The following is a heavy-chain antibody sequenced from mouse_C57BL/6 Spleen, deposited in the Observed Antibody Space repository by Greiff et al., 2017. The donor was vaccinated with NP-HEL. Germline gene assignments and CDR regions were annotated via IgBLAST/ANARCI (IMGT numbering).Heavy chain of an antibody. CDR1: GYTFTSYW. CDR2: INPSSGYT. CDR3: ARSYYSNYGNFDY. V-gene: IGHV1-7*01. Sequence: QVQLKESGAELAKPGASVKLSCKASGYTFTSYWMHWVKQRPGQGLEWIGYINPSSGYTKYNQKFKDKATLTADKSSSTAYMQLSSLTYEDSAVYYCARSYYSNYGNFDYWGQGTTLTVSS. D-gene: IGHD2-5*01. J-gene: IGHJ2*01.